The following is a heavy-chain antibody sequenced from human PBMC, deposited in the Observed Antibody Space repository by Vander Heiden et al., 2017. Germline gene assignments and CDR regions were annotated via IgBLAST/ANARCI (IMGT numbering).Heavy chain of an antibody. V-gene: IGHV3-15*07. J-gene: IGHJ4*02. CDR1: DFTFSYAW. D-gene: IGHD6-6*01. CDR3: TTGLANYFAF. CDR2: IKSIAHGGTT. Sequence: EVKLVESGGGLVEPGGSLRLSCAASDFTFSYAWMHWVRQAPGKGLEWVGRIKSIAHGGTTDYAASVEGRFTISRDDSTKTLYLQMNSLQTGDTAVYYCTTGLANYFAFWGQGTLVTVSS.